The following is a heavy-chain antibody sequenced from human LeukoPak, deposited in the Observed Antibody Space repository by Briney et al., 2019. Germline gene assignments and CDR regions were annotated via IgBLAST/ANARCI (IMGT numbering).Heavy chain of an antibody. CDR1: GASISNHY. V-gene: IGHV4-59*11. CDR2: IYYTGST. Sequence: SETLSLTCTVSGASISNHYWSWIRQPPGKRLEWIGYIYYTGSTGHNPSLKSRVTISIDTSKNQFSLRLNSVTAADTAVYYCARELLWFGELSWFGPWGQGTLVTVSS. J-gene: IGHJ5*02. D-gene: IGHD3-10*01. CDR3: ARELLWFGELSWFGP.